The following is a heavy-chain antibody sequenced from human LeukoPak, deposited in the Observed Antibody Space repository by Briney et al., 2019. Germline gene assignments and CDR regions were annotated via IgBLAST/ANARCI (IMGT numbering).Heavy chain of an antibody. CDR3: ARVHSSSWHGGFDY. CDR1: GYTFTSYD. J-gene: IGHJ4*02. CDR2: MNPNSGNT. D-gene: IGHD6-13*01. Sequence: ASVKVSCKASGYTFTSYDINWVRQATGQGLEWMGWMNPNSGNTSYAQKFQGRVTMTRNTSISTAYMELSSLRSEDTAVYYCARVHSSSWHGGFDYWGQGTLVTVSS. V-gene: IGHV1-8*01.